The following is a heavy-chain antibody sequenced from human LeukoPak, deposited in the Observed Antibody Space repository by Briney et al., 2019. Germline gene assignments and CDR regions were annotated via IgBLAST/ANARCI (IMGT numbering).Heavy chain of an antibody. D-gene: IGHD2-2*01. CDR2: ISAYNANT. V-gene: IGHV1-18*01. J-gene: IGHJ4*02. CDR3: ARDRVPVAYSDY. CDR1: GYTFTSYG. Sequence: ASVKVSCKASGYTFTSYGISWVRQAPGQGLEWMGWISAYNANTTYAQKLQGTVTMTTDTSTSTAYMALRSLRSDATALQYCARDRVPVAYSDYWGQGTLATLSS.